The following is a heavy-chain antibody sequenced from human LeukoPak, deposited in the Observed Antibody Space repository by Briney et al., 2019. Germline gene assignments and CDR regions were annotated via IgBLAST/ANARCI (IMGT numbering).Heavy chain of an antibody. CDR2: ISGRGGST. CDR1: GFTFSSYA. Sequence: PGGSLRLSCAASGFTFSSYAMNWVRQAPGKGLEWVSNISGRGGSTYYADSVKGRFTISRDNSKNTLYLQMNSLRAEDTAAYYCAKSVGGTGDPVDYWGQGTLVIVSA. D-gene: IGHD6-19*01. CDR3: AKSVGGTGDPVDY. J-gene: IGHJ4*02. V-gene: IGHV3-23*01.